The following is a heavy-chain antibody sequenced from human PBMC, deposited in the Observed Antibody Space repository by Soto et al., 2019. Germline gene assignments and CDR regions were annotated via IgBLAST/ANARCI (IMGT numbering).Heavy chain of an antibody. V-gene: IGHV3-30*04. J-gene: IGHJ3*02. D-gene: IGHD6-19*01. CDR1: GFSFSSYA. Sequence: GGSLRLSCAASGFSFSSYAMHWVRQAPGKGLEWVAVVSFDGRNKYYADSVKGRFTISRDNAKNTLYLQMNSLRAEDTAVYYCARSRGVWLLLYAFDIWGQGTMVTVSS. CDR2: VSFDGRNK. CDR3: ARSRGVWLLLYAFDI.